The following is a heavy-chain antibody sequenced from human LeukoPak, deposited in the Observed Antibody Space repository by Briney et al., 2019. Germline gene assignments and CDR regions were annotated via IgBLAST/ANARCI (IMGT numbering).Heavy chain of an antibody. J-gene: IGHJ4*02. CDR3: ARGIVGATRPPFDY. Sequence: SETLSLTCGVYTGSFSGYYWSWIRQPPGKGLEWIGSIYYSGSTYYNPSLKSRVTVSVDSSKNQFSLKLSSVTAADTAVYYCARGIVGATRPPFDYWGQGTLVTVSS. CDR2: IYYSGST. D-gene: IGHD1-26*01. V-gene: IGHV4-34*01. CDR1: TGSFSGYY.